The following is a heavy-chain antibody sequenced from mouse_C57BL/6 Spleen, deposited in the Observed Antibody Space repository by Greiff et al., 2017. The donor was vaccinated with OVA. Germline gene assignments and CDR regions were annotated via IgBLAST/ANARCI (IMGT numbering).Heavy chain of an antibody. CDR3: AGDRPLGRGATDY. Sequence: QVHVKQPGAELVKPGASVTLSCKASGYTFTSYWMHWVKQRPGQGLEWIGMIHPKSGSTDYNEKFKSKATLTVDKSSSTAYMQLSSLTSEDSAVYYCAGDRPLGRGATDYWGQGTSVTVSS. J-gene: IGHJ4*01. D-gene: IGHD4-1*01. V-gene: IGHV1-64*01. CDR2: IHPKSGST. CDR1: GYTFTSYW.